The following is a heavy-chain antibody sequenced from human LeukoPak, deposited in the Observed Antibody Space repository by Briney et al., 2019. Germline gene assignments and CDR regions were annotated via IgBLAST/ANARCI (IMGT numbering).Heavy chain of an antibody. CDR2: FDPEDGET. V-gene: IGHV1-24*01. J-gene: IGHJ4*02. D-gene: IGHD3-22*01. CDR3: ARGPRPYYYDSTGVY. Sequence: ASVKVSCKVSGYTLTDLSMHWVRQAPGKGLEWMGGFDPEDGETIYAQKFQGRVTMTTDTSTSTAYMELRSLRSDDTAVYYCARGPRPYYYDSTGVYWGQGTLVTVSS. CDR1: GYTLTDLS.